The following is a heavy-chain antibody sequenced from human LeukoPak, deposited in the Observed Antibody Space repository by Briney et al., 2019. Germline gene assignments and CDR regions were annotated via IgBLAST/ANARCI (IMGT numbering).Heavy chain of an antibody. CDR1: GGSISSSSYY. CDR3: ARRSLTYYYGSGVYPDIDY. D-gene: IGHD3-10*01. CDR2: IYYSGGT. Sequence: SETLSLTCTVSGGSISSSSYYWGWIRQPPGKGLEWIGSIYYSGGTYYNPSLKSRVTISVDTSKNQFSLKLSSVTAADTAVYYCARRSLTYYYGSGVYPDIDYWGQGTLVTVSS. V-gene: IGHV4-39*01. J-gene: IGHJ4*02.